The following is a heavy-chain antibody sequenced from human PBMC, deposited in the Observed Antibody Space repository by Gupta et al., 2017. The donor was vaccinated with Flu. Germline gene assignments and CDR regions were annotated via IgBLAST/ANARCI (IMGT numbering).Heavy chain of an antibody. CDR3: ARCPLTGYYVDD. D-gene: IGHD3-9*01. V-gene: IGHV3-11*01. Sequence: AASGFTSGDYFMGGVRQARGKGLEGVSYITSYSSTIYYADSVKGRFTISRDTAKNALSLQMNSLRAEDTAVYYCARCPLTGYYVDDGGQGTLVTVSS. CDR2: ITSYSSTI. CDR1: GFTSGDYF. J-gene: IGHJ4*02.